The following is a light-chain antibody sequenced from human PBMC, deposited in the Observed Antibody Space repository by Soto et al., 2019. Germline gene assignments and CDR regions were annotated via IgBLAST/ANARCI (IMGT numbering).Light chain of an antibody. CDR1: SSDVGGYNY. J-gene: IGLJ2*01. Sequence: QSALTQPASVSGSPGQSITISCTGTSSDVGGYNYVSWYQQHPGKAPKLMIYEVSNRPLGVSNRFSGSKSGNTASLTISGLQAEDEADYYCSSYTSSSTVVFGGGTKVTVL. CDR3: SSYTSSSTVV. V-gene: IGLV2-14*01. CDR2: EVS.